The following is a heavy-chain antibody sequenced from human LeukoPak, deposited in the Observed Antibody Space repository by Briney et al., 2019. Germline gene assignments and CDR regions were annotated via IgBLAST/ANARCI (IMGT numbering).Heavy chain of an antibody. J-gene: IGHJ5*02. CDR3: AREVCSSTSCYNGWFDP. Sequence: HPSETLSLTCTVSGGSISSSSYYWGWIRQHPGKGLEWIGYIYYSGSTYYNPSLKSRVTISVDTSKNQFSLKLSSVTAADTAVYYCAREVCSSTSCYNGWFDPWGQGTLVTVSS. V-gene: IGHV4-31*03. D-gene: IGHD2-2*02. CDR1: GGSISSSSYY. CDR2: IYYSGST.